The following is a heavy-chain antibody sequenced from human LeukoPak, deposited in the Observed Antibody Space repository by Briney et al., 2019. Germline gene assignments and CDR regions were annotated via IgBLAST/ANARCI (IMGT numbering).Heavy chain of an antibody. CDR3: AKGSPHSYGYV. V-gene: IGHV3-30-3*01. CDR2: ISYDGTNK. D-gene: IGHD5-18*01. J-gene: IGHJ4*02. Sequence: GGSLRLSCAASGFTFSSCAMHWVRQAPGKGLEWVAVISYDGTNKYYADSVKGRFTISRDNSKNTLYLQMSSLRVEDTAVYYCAKGSPHSYGYVWGQGTLVTVSS. CDR1: GFTFSSCA.